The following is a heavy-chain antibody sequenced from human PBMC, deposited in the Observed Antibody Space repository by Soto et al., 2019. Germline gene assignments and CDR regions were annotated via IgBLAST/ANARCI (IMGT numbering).Heavy chain of an antibody. CDR2: ISCCGGTA. CDR3: AKADGAQWLLPHLEN. CDR1: GFNFNKYA. J-gene: IGHJ4*02. V-gene: IGHV3-23*01. Sequence: EVQLLESGGDLVRPGESLRLSCAASGFNFNKYAMSWVRQAPGEGLEWVSGISCCGGTASYADSVKGRFTIARDDSKNTLLLHMNSLRVEDTAAYYCAKADGAQWLLPHLENWGRGTLVTVS. D-gene: IGHD6-19*01.